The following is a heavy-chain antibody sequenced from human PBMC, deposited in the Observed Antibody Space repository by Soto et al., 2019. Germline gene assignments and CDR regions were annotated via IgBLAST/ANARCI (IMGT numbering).Heavy chain of an antibody. Sequence: EVQLLESGGGLVQPGGSLRLSCAASEFTFSSYAMSWVRQAPGKGLEWVSGISGSGGSTYYADSVKGRFTISRDNSKNTLYLQMNSLRAEDTAVYYCAKDLRYDFRSGSPFDYWGQGTLVTVSS. J-gene: IGHJ4*02. CDR2: ISGSGGST. V-gene: IGHV3-23*01. CDR3: AKDLRYDFRSGSPFDY. D-gene: IGHD3-3*01. CDR1: EFTFSSYA.